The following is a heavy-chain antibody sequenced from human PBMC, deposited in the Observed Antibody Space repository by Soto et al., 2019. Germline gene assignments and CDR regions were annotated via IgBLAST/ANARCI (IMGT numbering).Heavy chain of an antibody. CDR3: ARELNWNYYYGMDV. J-gene: IGHJ6*02. CDR2: IYYSGST. D-gene: IGHD1-20*01. Sequence: KPSETLSLTCTVSGGSISSSSYYWGWIRQPPGKGLEWIGYIYYSGSTYYNPSLKSRVTISVDTSKNQFSLKLSSVTAADTAVYYCARELNWNYYYGMDVWGQGTTVTVSS. CDR1: GGSISSSSYY. V-gene: IGHV4-31*03.